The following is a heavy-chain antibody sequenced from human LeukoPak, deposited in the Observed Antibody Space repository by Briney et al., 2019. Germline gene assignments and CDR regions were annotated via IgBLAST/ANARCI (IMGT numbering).Heavy chain of an antibody. D-gene: IGHD3-10*01. J-gene: IGHJ5*02. V-gene: IGHV3-23*01. CDR1: GFTFSSYA. CDR3: AKSRTYTSGGSGSNL. Sequence: PGGSLRLSCAASGFTFSSYAMSWVRQAPGKGLEWVSAISGSGGSTYYADSVKGRFTISRDNSKNTLYLQMNSLRAEDTAVYYCAKSRTYTSGGSGSNLWGQGTLVTVSS. CDR2: ISGSGGST.